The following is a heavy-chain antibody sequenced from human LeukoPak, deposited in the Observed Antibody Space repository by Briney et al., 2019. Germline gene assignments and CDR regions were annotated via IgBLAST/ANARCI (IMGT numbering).Heavy chain of an antibody. D-gene: IGHD3-3*01. V-gene: IGHV1-24*01. CDR3: ATAPRITIFGVVISPPTHFDY. CDR1: GYTLTELS. J-gene: IGHJ4*02. Sequence: GASVKVSCKVSGYTLTELSMHWVRQAPGKGLEWMGGFDPEDGETIYAQKFQGRVTMTEDTSTDTAYMELSSLRSEDTAVYYCATAPRITIFGVVISPPTHFDYWGQGTLVTVSS. CDR2: FDPEDGET.